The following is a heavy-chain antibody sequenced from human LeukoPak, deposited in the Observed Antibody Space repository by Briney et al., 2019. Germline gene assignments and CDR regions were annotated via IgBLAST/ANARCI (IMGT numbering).Heavy chain of an antibody. CDR1: GYTFTNYG. Sequence: ASVTLRRKASGYTFTNYGLSWVRLAPGQGLEWMGWISAYNGNTNYAQKLQGRVTMTTDTSTSTAYMNLRSLTSDDTAVYYCAREDCSGGSCYSLSLTPAFNVSDIGRQATMVTVSS. J-gene: IGHJ3*02. CDR3: AREDCSGGSCYSLSLTPAFNVSDI. V-gene: IGHV1-18*01. CDR2: ISAYNGNT. D-gene: IGHD2-15*01.